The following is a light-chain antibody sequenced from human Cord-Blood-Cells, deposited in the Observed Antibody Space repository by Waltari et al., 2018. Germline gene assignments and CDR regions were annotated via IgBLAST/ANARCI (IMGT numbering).Light chain of an antibody. Sequence: EIVVIKSPGTASLRAGERVTVSCRASQSVSSSYLAWYQQKPGQAPRLLIYGASSRATGIPDRFSGSGSGTDFTLTISRLEPEDFAVYYCQQYGSSPTFGQGTKLEIK. CDR2: GAS. CDR1: QSVSSSY. V-gene: IGKV3-20*01. J-gene: IGKJ2*01. CDR3: QQYGSSPT.